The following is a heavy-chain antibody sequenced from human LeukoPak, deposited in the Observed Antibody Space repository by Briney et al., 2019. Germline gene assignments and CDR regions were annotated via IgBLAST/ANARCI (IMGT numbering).Heavy chain of an antibody. V-gene: IGHV3-23*01. CDR3: VKCGTASCYSTLSS. D-gene: IGHD2-15*01. Sequence: GGSLRLSCATSGFNLTAYAMSWVRRAPGKGLEWVSSICGGTTSTFYADSVKGRFTISRDSSKSTLYLQMNSLRPEDTALYYCVKCGTASCYSTLSSCGQGTLVTVSS. J-gene: IGHJ5*02. CDR2: ICGGTTST. CDR1: GFNLTAYA.